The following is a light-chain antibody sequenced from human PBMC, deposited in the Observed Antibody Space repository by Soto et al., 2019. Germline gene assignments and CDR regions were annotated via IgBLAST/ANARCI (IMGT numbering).Light chain of an antibody. J-gene: IGKJ2*01. CDR1: QSVSSNY. CDR2: GAS. Sequence: DIVLTQSPDTLSLSPGERATLSCRASQSVSSNYLAWYQQKPGQAPRLLIYGASTRATGIPGRFSGSGSGTDFTLTISRLEPEDFAVYYCQQYGSSSYTFGQ. CDR3: QQYGSSSYT. V-gene: IGKV3-20*01.